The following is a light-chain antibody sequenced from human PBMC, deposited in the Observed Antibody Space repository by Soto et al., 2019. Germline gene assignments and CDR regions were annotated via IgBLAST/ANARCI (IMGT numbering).Light chain of an antibody. Sequence: QAVVTQEPSFSVSPGRTVTLTCGLSSASVSTSYYPSWYQQTPGQAPRTLIYSTNTRSSGVPDRFSGSILGNKAALTITGAKADDDSDYYCVLYMGSGIWVFGGGTKLTVL. V-gene: IGLV8-61*01. J-gene: IGLJ3*02. CDR1: SASVSTSYY. CDR2: STN. CDR3: VLYMGSGIWV.